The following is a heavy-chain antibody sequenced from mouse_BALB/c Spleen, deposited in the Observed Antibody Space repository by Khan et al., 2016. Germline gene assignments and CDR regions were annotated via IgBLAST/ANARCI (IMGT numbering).Heavy chain of an antibody. J-gene: IGHJ3*01. CDR1: GFTFSSFG. CDR3: ARSTMITTIAY. D-gene: IGHD2-4*01. CDR2: ISSGSSTI. Sequence: EVELVESGGGLVQPGGSRKLSCAASGFTFSSFGMHWVRQAPEKGLEWVAYISSGSSTIYYAATVKGRFTISRDNPKNTLFLQMTSLRSEDTAMYYCARSTMITTIAYWGQGTLVTVSA. V-gene: IGHV5-17*02.